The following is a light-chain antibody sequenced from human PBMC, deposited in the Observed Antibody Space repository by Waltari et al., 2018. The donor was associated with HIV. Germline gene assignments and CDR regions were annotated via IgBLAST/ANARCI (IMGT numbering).Light chain of an antibody. V-gene: IGLV2-11*01. J-gene: IGLJ3*02. CDR2: DVS. Sequence: QSALTQPRSVSGSPGQSVTISCPGTSISVGGYNYAPWYQPDPGNAPKVMIYDVSTRPSGVPDRFSGSKSGNTASLTIAGLQAEDEADYYCCSYAGSYTWVFGGGTKMTVL. CDR3: CSYAGSYTWV. CDR1: SISVGGYNY.